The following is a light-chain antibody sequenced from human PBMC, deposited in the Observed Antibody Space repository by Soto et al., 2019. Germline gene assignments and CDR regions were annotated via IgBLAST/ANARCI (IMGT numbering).Light chain of an antibody. CDR1: SSNIGINT. J-gene: IGLJ1*01. CDR2: GNN. CDR3: ATWDDSLDVHV. Sequence: QSVLPQPPSASGTPGQTITLSCSGGSSNIGINTVSWYEHLPGTAPRLLIYGNNQRPSGVPDRFSGSKSGTSASLAISGLQSEDEAHYYCATWDDSLDVHVFGTGTKLTVL. V-gene: IGLV1-44*01.